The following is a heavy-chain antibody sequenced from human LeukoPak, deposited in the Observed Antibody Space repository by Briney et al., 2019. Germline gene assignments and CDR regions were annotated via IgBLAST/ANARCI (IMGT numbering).Heavy chain of an antibody. V-gene: IGHV4-59*13. CDR1: GGSISSYY. J-gene: IGHJ4*02. D-gene: IGHD5-18*01. Sequence: SETLSLTCTVSGGSISSYYWSWIRQPPGKGLEWIGYIYYSGSTNYNPSLKSRVTISVDTSKSQFSLKLSSVTAADTAVYYCARSSEYSYGSAYFDYWGQGTLVTVSS. CDR3: ARSSEYSYGSAYFDY. CDR2: IYYSGST.